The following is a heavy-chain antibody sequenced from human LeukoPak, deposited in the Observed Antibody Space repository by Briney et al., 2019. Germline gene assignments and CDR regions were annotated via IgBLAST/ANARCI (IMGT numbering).Heavy chain of an antibody. CDR3: ARVFPNYGMDV. J-gene: IGHJ6*02. Sequence: GGSLSLSCAASGFTFRSYGFHWVRQAPGKGLEWVAIIWYDGSNKYYADSVKGRFTISRDNSKNSVYLEMNSLRVEDTALYYCARVFPNYGMDVWGQGTTVTVSS. CDR1: GFTFRSYG. CDR2: IWYDGSNK. D-gene: IGHD3-10*02. V-gene: IGHV3-33*01.